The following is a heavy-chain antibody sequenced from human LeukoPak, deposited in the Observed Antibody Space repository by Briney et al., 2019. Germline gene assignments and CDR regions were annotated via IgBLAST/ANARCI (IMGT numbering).Heavy chain of an antibody. Sequence: QPGGSLRLSCAASGFTFSNYEMNWVRQAPGKWLEWVSFISSSGSTIYYADSVKGRFTISRDNAKNSLYLQMNSLRAEDTAVYYCAELGITMIGGVWGKGTTVTISS. J-gene: IGHJ6*04. CDR3: AELGITMIGGV. V-gene: IGHV3-48*03. D-gene: IGHD3-10*02. CDR1: GFTFSNYE. CDR2: ISSSGSTI.